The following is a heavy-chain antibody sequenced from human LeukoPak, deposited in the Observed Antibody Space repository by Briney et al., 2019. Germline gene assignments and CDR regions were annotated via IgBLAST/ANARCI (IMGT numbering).Heavy chain of an antibody. V-gene: IGHV4-59*01. CDR3: ARAAYYYDSSGYYYPSAFDI. CDR2: IYYSGST. CDR1: GGSISSYY. J-gene: IGHJ3*02. D-gene: IGHD3-22*01. Sequence: SETLSLTCTVSGGSISSYYWSWIRQPPGKGLEWIGYIYYSGSTNYNPSLKSRVTISVDTSKNQFSLKLSSVTAADTAVYYCARAAYYYDSSGYYYPSAFDIWGQGTMVTVSS.